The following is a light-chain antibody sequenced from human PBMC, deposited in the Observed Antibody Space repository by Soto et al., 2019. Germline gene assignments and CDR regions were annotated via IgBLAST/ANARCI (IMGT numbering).Light chain of an antibody. CDR2: GNI. J-gene: IGLJ1*01. V-gene: IGLV1-40*01. Sequence: QPVLAQPPSVSGAPGQRVTNSCTGSSSNIGAGYDVHWYQQRPGTAPKLLIFGNINRPSGVPDRFSGSKSGTSASLAITGLQAEDEGDYYCQSYDSTLSARYVFGTGTKVTVL. CDR1: SSNIGAGYD. CDR3: QSYDSTLSARYV.